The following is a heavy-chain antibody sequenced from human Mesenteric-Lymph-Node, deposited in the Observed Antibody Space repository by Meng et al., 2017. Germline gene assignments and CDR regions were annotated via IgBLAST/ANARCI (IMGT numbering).Heavy chain of an antibody. CDR3: ARKGYDYVWGADWYFDL. CDR1: GGSFSGYY. D-gene: IGHD3-16*01. J-gene: IGHJ2*01. CDR2: INHSGST. V-gene: IGHV4-34*01. Sequence: SETLSLTCAVYGGSFSGYYWSWIRQPPGKGLEWFGEINHSGSTNYNPSLKSRVTISVDTSKNQFSLKLSSVTAADTAVYYCARKGYDYVWGADWYFDLWGRGTLVTVSS.